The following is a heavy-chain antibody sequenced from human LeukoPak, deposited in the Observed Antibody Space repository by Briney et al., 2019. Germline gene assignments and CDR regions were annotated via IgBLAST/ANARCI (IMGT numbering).Heavy chain of an antibody. V-gene: IGHV4-39*01. CDR1: GGSISSSSYY. D-gene: IGHD5-24*01. J-gene: IGHJ4*02. Sequence: RPSETLSLTCTVSGGSISSSSYYWGWIRQPPGKGLEWIGSIYYSGSTYYNPSLKSRVTISVDTSKNQFSLKLSSVTAADTAVYYCARGGGDGYNLFDYWGQGTLFTVSS. CDR3: ARGGGDGYNLFDY. CDR2: IYYSGST.